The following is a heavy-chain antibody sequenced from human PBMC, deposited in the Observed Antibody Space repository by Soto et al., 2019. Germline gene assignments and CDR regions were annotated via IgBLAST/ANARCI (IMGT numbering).Heavy chain of an antibody. CDR3: AKLRFGELLSPFDY. V-gene: IGHV3-23*01. CDR2: ISGSGGST. D-gene: IGHD3-10*01. J-gene: IGHJ4*02. CDR1: GFAFSNYA. Sequence: GGSLRLSCAASGFAFSNYAMSWVRQAPGKGLEWVSAISGSGGSTYYADSVKGRFTISRDNSKNTLYLQMNSLRAEDTAVYYCAKLRFGELLSPFDYWGQGTLVTVSS.